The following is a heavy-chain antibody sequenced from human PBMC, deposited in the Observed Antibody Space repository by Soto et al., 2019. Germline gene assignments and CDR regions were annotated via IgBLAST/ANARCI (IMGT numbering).Heavy chain of an antibody. J-gene: IGHJ3*01. CDR1: GYSFPIQW. CDR3: ARSYDSAILNAFDV. CDR2: IYPGDSDT. V-gene: IGHV5-51*01. Sequence: PGESLKISCKGSGYSFPIQWIGWVRQMPGKGLEWMGIIYPGDSDTTYSPSFQGRVTFAADKSINTAYLQWSSLQASDTGMYYCARSYDSAILNAFDVWGQGTMVTVSS. D-gene: IGHD3-10*01.